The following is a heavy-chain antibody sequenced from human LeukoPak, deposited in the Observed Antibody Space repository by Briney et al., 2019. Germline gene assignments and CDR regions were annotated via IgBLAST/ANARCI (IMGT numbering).Heavy chain of an antibody. Sequence: SETLSLTCAVYGGSFSGYYWSWIRQPPGKELEWIGEINHSGSTNYNPSLKSRVTISVDTSKNQFSLKLSSVTAADTAVYYCASKQGYSYGSFWGQGTLVTVSS. CDR1: GGSFSGYY. V-gene: IGHV4-34*01. CDR3: ASKQGYSYGSF. J-gene: IGHJ4*02. D-gene: IGHD5-18*01. CDR2: INHSGST.